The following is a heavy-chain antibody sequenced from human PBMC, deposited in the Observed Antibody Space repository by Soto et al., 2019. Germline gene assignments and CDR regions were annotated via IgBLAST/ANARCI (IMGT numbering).Heavy chain of an antibody. V-gene: IGHV4-4*07. J-gene: IGHJ5*02. CDR2: IYSSGIT. CDR3: ARGPGSYNWFDL. Sequence: SETLSLTCTVSGSSISGFYWSWIRQPAGKGLEWIGRIYSSGITSYNPSLKSRVTMSVDTPKNQFSLNLTSATAADTAVYYCARGPGSYNWFDLWGQGTLVTVSS. D-gene: IGHD3-10*01. CDR1: GSSISGFY.